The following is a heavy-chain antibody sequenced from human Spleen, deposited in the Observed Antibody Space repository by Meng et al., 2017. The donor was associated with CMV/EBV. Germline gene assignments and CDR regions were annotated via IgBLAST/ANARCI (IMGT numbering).Heavy chain of an antibody. D-gene: IGHD2-21*02. V-gene: IGHV1-3*01. Sequence: SCQAPGYSFTKYAMHWVRQAPGQRPEWMGWINGDNGYTEYPQRFQGRVSLTRDTSASTVYLEVSSLTYEDTALYYCARDRMTVLDNWGQGTLVTVSS. CDR1: GYSFTKYA. J-gene: IGHJ4*02. CDR2: INGDNGYT. CDR3: ARDRMTVLDN.